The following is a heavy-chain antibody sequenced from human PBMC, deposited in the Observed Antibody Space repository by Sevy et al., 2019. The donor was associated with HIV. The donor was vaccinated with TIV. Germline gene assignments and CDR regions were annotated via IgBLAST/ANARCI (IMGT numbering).Heavy chain of an antibody. D-gene: IGHD3-3*01. CDR2: IYYSGST. Sequence: SETLSLTCTVSGGSVSSGSYYWSWIRQPPGKGLEWIGYIYYSGSTNYNPSLKSRVTISVDTSKNQFSLKLSSVTAADTAVYYCARLTIWQYYYYGMDVWGQGTTVTVSS. J-gene: IGHJ6*02. CDR1: GGSVSSGSYY. CDR3: ARLTIWQYYYYGMDV. V-gene: IGHV4-61*01.